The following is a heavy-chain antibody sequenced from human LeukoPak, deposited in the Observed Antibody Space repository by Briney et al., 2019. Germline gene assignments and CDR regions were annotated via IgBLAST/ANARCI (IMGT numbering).Heavy chain of an antibody. J-gene: IGHJ5*02. D-gene: IGHD6-13*01. Sequence: SETLSLTCTVSGGSISSSSYYWGWIRQPPGKGLEWIGSIYYSGSTYYNPSLKSRVTISVDTSKNQFSLKLSSVTAADTAVYYCARDSYSSSWYLPTGRGWGNWFDPWGQGTLVTVSS. V-gene: IGHV4-39*07. CDR3: ARDSYSSSWYLPTGRGWGNWFDP. CDR2: IYYSGST. CDR1: GGSISSSSYY.